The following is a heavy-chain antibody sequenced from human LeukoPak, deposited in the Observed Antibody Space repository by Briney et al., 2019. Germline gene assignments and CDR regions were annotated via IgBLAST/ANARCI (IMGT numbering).Heavy chain of an antibody. V-gene: IGHV3-20*04. D-gene: IGHD3-22*01. CDR3: AKDSTFYYDSSGYYYWRWFDY. CDR2: IDWNGGST. J-gene: IGHJ4*02. Sequence: PGGSLRLSCAASGFTFDKYGMSWVRHAPGKGLEWVSGIDWNGGSTAYADSVKGRFTISRDNAKNSLYLQMNTLRAEDTAFYFCAKDSTFYYDSSGYYYWRWFDYWGQGALVTVSS. CDR1: GFTFDKYG.